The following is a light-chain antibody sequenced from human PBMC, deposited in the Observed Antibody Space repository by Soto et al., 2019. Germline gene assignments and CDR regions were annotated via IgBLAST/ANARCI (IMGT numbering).Light chain of an antibody. CDR2: AAS. Sequence: DIQMTQSPSSLSASVGDRVTITCRASQSISSYLNWYQQKPGKAPKLLIYAASSLQSAVPSRFSGSGSGTDFTLTISSLQPEDFATYYCQQSYSTPGTTFGPGTKVDIK. CDR1: QSISSY. CDR3: QQSYSTPGTT. V-gene: IGKV1-39*01. J-gene: IGKJ3*01.